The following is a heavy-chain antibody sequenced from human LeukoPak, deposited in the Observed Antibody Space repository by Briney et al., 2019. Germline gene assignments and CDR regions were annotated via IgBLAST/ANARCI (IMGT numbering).Heavy chain of an antibody. V-gene: IGHV1-2*04. CDR2: INPNSGGT. Sequence: ASVKVSCKASGYTFTGYYMHWVRQAPGQGLEWMGWINPNSGGTNYAQKFQGWGTMTRDTSISTAYMELSRLRSDDTAVYYCARGRIVVVPAATPAYYFDYWGQGTLVTVSS. J-gene: IGHJ4*02. D-gene: IGHD2-2*01. CDR1: GYTFTGYY. CDR3: ARGRIVVVPAATPAYYFDY.